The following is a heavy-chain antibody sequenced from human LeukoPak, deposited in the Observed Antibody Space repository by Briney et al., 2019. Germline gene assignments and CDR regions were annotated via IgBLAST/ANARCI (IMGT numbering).Heavy chain of an antibody. D-gene: IGHD3-10*01. CDR3: ARGLLSTYYYVSGTYYNLPDFDY. CDR1: GYTFTDYY. V-gene: IGHV1-2*02. CDR2: INPNSDDT. Sequence: ASVKVSCKASGYTFTDYYMHWVRQAPGQGLEWMGSINPNSDDTDYAQKFQGRVTMTRDSSINTAYMELSRLRSDDTAVYYCARGLLSTYYYVSGTYYNLPDFDYWGQGTLATVSS. J-gene: IGHJ4*02.